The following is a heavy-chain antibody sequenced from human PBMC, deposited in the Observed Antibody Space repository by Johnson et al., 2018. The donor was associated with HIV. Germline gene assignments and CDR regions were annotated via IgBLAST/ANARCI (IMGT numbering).Heavy chain of an antibody. V-gene: IGHV3-15*05. Sequence: EMQLVESGGGLVKPGGSLRISCAASGFSFTNAWMSWVRQGPGKGLEWVGRIKSKGDGGTTDYAAPVKCRFYISRDDSRNSLYLQMNSLRAEDTALYYCAGGRIGAFDIWGQGTMVTVS. D-gene: IGHD2-15*01. CDR2: IKSKGDGGTT. CDR1: GFSFTNAW. CDR3: AGGRIGAFDI. J-gene: IGHJ3*02.